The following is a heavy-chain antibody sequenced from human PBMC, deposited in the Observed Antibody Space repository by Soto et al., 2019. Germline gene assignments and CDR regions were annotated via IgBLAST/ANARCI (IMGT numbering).Heavy chain of an antibody. CDR1: GFTFSSYG. J-gene: IGHJ4*02. CDR3: ARALPYGSGSYYNWGIDY. Sequence: GGSLRLSCAASGFTFSSYGMHWVRQAPGKGLEWVAVIWYDGSNKYYADSVKGRFTISRDNSKNTLYLQMNSLRAEDTAVYYCARALPYGSGSYYNWGIDYWGQGTLVTVSS. CDR2: IWYDGSNK. D-gene: IGHD3-10*01. V-gene: IGHV3-33*01.